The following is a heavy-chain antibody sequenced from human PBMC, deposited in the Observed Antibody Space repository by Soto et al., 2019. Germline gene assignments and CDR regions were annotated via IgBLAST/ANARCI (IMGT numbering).Heavy chain of an antibody. CDR2: ITSDTKTI. V-gene: IGHV3-48*02. CDR3: ARSVEGHFDY. CDR1: GFRFSIYS. D-gene: IGHD6-19*01. J-gene: IGHJ4*02. Sequence: EVRLVESGGALVQRGGSLTLSCAASGFRFSIYSMNWVRQAPGKGLEWSAYITSDTKTIKYAESVKGRFTISRDNAKNSVYLQMNNLSDDDTAVYYCARSVEGHFDYWGQGTGVTVSS.